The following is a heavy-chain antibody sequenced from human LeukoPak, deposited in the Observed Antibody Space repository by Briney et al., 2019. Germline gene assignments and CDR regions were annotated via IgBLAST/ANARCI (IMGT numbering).Heavy chain of an antibody. V-gene: IGHV3-48*04. D-gene: IGHD3-10*01. Sequence: GGSLRLSFAASGFTFSSYSMNWVRQAPGKGLEWVSYISSSSSTIYYADSVKGRFTISRDNAKNSLYLQMNSLRAEDTAVYYCARELWFGELTTPYYFDYWGQGTLVIVSS. CDR2: ISSSSSTI. CDR3: ARELWFGELTTPYYFDY. CDR1: GFTFSSYS. J-gene: IGHJ4*02.